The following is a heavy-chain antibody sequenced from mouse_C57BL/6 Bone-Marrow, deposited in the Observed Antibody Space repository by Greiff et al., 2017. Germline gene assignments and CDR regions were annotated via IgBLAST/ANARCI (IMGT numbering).Heavy chain of an antibody. V-gene: IGHV1-80*01. Sequence: VQLQQPGAELVKPGASVKISCKASGYAFSSYWMNWVKQRPGKGLEWIGQIYPGDGDTNYNGKFKGKATLTADKSSSTAYMQLSSLTSEDSAVYFCARSSWDGGVAYWGQGTLVTVSA. D-gene: IGHD4-1*01. J-gene: IGHJ3*01. CDR1: GYAFSSYW. CDR2: IYPGDGDT. CDR3: ARSSWDGGVAY.